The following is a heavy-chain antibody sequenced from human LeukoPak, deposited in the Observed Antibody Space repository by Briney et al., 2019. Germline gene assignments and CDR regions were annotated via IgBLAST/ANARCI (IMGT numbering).Heavy chain of an antibody. CDR3: AREGDLDFDY. V-gene: IGHV3-48*03. J-gene: IGHJ4*02. CDR1: GFTLSTYE. D-gene: IGHD2-21*02. Sequence: TGGSLRLSCAASGFTLSTYEMNWVRQAPGKGLEWVSYISSSGSSIYYADSVKGRFTISRDNAKNSLHLQMNSLRVEDTAVYYCAREGDLDFDYGGQGTLGTVSA. CDR2: ISSSGSSI.